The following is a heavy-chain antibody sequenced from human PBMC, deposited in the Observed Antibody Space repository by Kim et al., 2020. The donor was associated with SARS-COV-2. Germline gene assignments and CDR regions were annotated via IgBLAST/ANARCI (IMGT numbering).Heavy chain of an antibody. Sequence: GGSLRLSCAASGFTFSDYYMSWIRQAPGKGLEWVSYISSSSSYTNYADSVKGRFTISRDNAKNSLYLQMNSLRAEDTAVYYCARSGDSSGWTRAIDYWGQGTLVTVSS. CDR1: GFTFSDYY. CDR2: ISSSSSYT. D-gene: IGHD6-19*01. J-gene: IGHJ4*02. V-gene: IGHV3-11*06. CDR3: ARSGDSSGWTRAIDY.